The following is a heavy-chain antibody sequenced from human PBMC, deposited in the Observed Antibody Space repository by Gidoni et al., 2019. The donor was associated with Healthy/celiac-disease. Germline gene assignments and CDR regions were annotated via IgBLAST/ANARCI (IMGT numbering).Heavy chain of an antibody. CDR2: INHSGST. J-gene: IGHJ4*02. V-gene: IGHV4-34*01. CDR3: ARGAGSFSSSSRYYFDY. D-gene: IGHD6-6*01. Sequence: QVQLQQWGAGLLKPSETLSLTCAVYGGSFSGYYWGWIRQPPGKGLEWIGEINHSGSTNYNPSLKSRVTISVDTSKNQFSLKLSSVTAADTAVYYCARGAGSFSSSSRYYFDYWGQGTLVTVSS. CDR1: GGSFSGYY.